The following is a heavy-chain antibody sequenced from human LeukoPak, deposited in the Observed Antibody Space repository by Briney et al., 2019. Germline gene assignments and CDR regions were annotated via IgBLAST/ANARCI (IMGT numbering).Heavy chain of an antibody. CDR1: GGSISSYY. J-gene: IGHJ4*02. CDR3: ARHGYDYVWGSVNY. D-gene: IGHD3-16*01. Sequence: PSETLSLTCTVSGGSISSYYWSWIRQPPGKGLEWIGYIYYSGSTNYNPSLKSRVTISVDTSKNQFSLKLSSVTASDTAVYYCARHGYDYVWGSVNYWGQGTLVTVSS. CDR2: IYYSGST. V-gene: IGHV4-59*08.